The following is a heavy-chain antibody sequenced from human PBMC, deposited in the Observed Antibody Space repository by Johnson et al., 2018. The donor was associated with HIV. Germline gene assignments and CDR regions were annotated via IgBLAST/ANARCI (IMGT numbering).Heavy chain of an antibody. V-gene: IGHV3-30*02. D-gene: IGHD2-21*02. CDR2: IRYDGSNK. Sequence: QMLLVESGGDLVQPGGSIRLSCTASGFTFSSYGMHWVRQAPGKGLEWVTFIRYDGSNKYYADSVKGRFTISRDNSKNTLYLQMSSLRAEDTAVYYCAKDLVVTAPGAFDIWGQGTMVTVSS. J-gene: IGHJ3*02. CDR3: AKDLVVTAPGAFDI. CDR1: GFTFSSYG.